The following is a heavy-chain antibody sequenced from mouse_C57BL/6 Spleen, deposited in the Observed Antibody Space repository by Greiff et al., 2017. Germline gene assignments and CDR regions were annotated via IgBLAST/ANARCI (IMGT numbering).Heavy chain of an antibody. V-gene: IGHV10-1*01. CDR2: IRSKSNNYAT. D-gene: IGHD2-3*01. Sequence: EVKLVESGGGLVQPKGSLKLSCAASGFSFNTYAMNWVRQAPGKGLEWVARIRSKSNNYATYYADSVKDRFTISRDDSESMLYLQMNNVKTEDTAMYYCVRHSMAHARDYWGQGTSVTVSS. CDR1: GFSFNTYA. CDR3: VRHSMAHARDY. J-gene: IGHJ4*01.